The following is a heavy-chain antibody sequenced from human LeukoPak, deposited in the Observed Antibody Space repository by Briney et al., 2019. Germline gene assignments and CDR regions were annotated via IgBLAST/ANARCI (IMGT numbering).Heavy chain of an antibody. V-gene: IGHV1-8*01. Sequence: ASVKVSCKASGYTFTSYDINWVRQATGQGLEWMGWMNPNSGNTGYAQKFQGRVTMTRNTSISTAYMELSSPRSEDTAVYYCARALHYYDSRGYPPPSVGYNWFDPWGQGTLVTVSS. J-gene: IGHJ5*02. CDR3: ARALHYYDSRGYPPPSVGYNWFDP. CDR2: MNPNSGNT. D-gene: IGHD3-22*01. CDR1: GYTFTSYD.